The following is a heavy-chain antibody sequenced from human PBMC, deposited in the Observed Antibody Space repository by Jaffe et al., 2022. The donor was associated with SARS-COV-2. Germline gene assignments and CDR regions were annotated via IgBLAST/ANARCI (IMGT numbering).Heavy chain of an antibody. CDR2: IKHDESEK. CDR3: ARGFATTMMVVGYYFDF. Sequence: EVQLVESGGGLVQPGGSLRLSCAVSGFTFRTYWMSWVRQAPGKGLEWVANIKHDESEKYYVDSVRGRFTISRDNAKNSLYLQMNSLRAEDTAVYFCARGFATTMMVVGYYFDFWGQGALVTVSS. V-gene: IGHV3-7*02. J-gene: IGHJ4*02. CDR1: GFTFRTYW. D-gene: IGHD3-22*01.